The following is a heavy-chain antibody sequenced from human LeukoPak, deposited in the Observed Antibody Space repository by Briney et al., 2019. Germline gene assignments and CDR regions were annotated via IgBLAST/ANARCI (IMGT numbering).Heavy chain of an antibody. D-gene: IGHD5-18*01. CDR1: GGTFSSYA. J-gene: IGHJ4*02. CDR2: IIPIFGTA. CDR3: ARTDRGYSYGLVAPHWSLDY. V-gene: IGHV1-69*06. Sequence: SVKVSCKASGGTFSSYAISWVRQAPGQGLEWMGGIIPIFGTANYAQKFQGRVTITADKSTSTAYMELSSLRSEDTVVYYCARTDRGYSYGLVAPHWSLDYWGQGTLVTVSS.